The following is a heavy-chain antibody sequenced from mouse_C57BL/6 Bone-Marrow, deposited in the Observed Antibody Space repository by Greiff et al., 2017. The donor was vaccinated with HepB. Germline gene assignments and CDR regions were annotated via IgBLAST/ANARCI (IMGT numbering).Heavy chain of an antibody. CDR2: IDPSDSYT. V-gene: IGHV1-50*01. J-gene: IGHJ3*01. CDR1: GYTFTSYW. CDR3: ARGEPWFAY. Sequence: QVQLQQSGAELVKPGASVKLSCKASGYTFTSYWMQWVKQRPGQGLEWIGEIDPSDSYTNYNQKFKGKATLTVDTSSSTAYMQLSSLTSEDSAVYYGARGEPWFAYWGQGTLVTVSA.